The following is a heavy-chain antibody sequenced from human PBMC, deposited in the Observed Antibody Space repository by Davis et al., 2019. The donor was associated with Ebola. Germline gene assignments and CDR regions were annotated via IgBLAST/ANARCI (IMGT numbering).Heavy chain of an antibody. CDR3: AREGRALAGTPFDF. Sequence: MPSDTLSLTCAIPGDSLSSKIAAWDWTRQSPSRGLVWLGRTYYSSKWYNYYVVSVKGRITINPDTSKNQFSLQLNSVTPEDTAVYYCAREGRALAGTPFDFWGQGTLVIVSS. J-gene: IGHJ4*02. V-gene: IGHV6-1*01. CDR2: TYYSSKWYN. D-gene: IGHD6-19*01. CDR1: GDSLSSKIAA.